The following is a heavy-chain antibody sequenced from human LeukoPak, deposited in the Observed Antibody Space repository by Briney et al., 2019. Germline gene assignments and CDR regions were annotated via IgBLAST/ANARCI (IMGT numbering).Heavy chain of an antibody. V-gene: IGHV4-59*01. CDR3: ARGSTDYFNY. J-gene: IGHJ4*02. CDR2: IYDSGST. Sequence: SGTLSLTCTVSGGSISSYYWSWIRQPPGKGLEWIGYIYDSGSTNYNPSLKSRVTISVDTSKNQFSLKVTSVTAADTAVYYCARGSTDYFNYWGQGTLVTVSS. CDR1: GGSISSYY.